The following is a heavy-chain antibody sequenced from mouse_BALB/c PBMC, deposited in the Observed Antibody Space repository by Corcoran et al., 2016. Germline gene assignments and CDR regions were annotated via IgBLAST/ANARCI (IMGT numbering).Heavy chain of an antibody. D-gene: IGHD4-1*01. CDR2: IDPANGNT. CDR3: ANWDWYFDV. CDR1: GFNIKDTY. Sequence: GQLQQSGAELVKPGASVKLSCTASGFNIKDTYMHWVKQRPEQGLEWIGRIDPANGNTKYDPKFQGKATITADTSSNTAYLQLSSLTSEDTAVYYCANWDWYFDVWGAGTTVTVS. J-gene: IGHJ1*01. V-gene: IGHV14-3*02.